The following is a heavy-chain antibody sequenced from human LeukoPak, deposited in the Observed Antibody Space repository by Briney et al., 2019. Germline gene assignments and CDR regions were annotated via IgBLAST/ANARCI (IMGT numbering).Heavy chain of an antibody. J-gene: IGHJ5*02. CDR3: ARDPVLWFGEFNWFDP. V-gene: IGHV4-39*07. CDR2: IYYSGST. Sequence: SETLSLTCTVSGGSISSSSYYWGWIRQPPGKGLEWIGSIYYSGSTYYNPSLKSRVTISVDTSKNQFSLKLSSVTAADTAVYYCARDPVLWFGEFNWFDPWGQGTLVTVSS. D-gene: IGHD3-10*01. CDR1: GGSISSSSYY.